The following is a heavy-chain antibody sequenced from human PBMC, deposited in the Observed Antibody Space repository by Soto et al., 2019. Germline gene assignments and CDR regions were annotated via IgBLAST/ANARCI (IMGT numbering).Heavy chain of an antibody. V-gene: IGHV6-1*01. CDR1: GDSVASNSAA. J-gene: IGHJ4*02. D-gene: IGHD6-19*01. Sequence: SQTLSLTCAISGDSVASNSAAWSWIRQSPSRGLEWLGRTYYRSKWHNDYAVSVKSRISINPDTSKNQFSLQLNSVTPEDTAVYYCARDTPPSSGWYYFDSWGQGTLVTVSS. CDR3: ARDTPPSSGWYYFDS. CDR2: TYYRSKWHN.